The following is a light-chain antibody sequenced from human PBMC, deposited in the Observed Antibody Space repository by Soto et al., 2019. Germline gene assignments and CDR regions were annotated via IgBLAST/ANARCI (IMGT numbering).Light chain of an antibody. V-gene: IGLV1-51*02. CDR3: GTWDNTLSGGV. Sequence: QSVLTQPPSVSAAPGQKVTISCSGSSSNIGNNYVSWYQQLPGTAPKLLFYENNKRPSGIPDRFSGSKSGTSATLGITGLQTGDEADYYCGTWDNTLSGGVFGGGTQLTVL. J-gene: IGLJ3*02. CDR2: ENN. CDR1: SSNIGNNY.